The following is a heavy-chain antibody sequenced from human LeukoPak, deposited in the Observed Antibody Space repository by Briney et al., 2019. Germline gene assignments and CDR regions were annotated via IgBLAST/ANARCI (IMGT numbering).Heavy chain of an antibody. V-gene: IGHV4-4*02. Sequence: SETLSLSCAVSGGSISSSNWWSWVRQPPGKGLEWIGEIYHSGSTNYNPSLKSRVTISVDKSKNQFSLKLSSVTAADTAVYYCASLRFLEWLEAFDIWGQGTMVTVSS. CDR1: GGSISSSNW. D-gene: IGHD3-3*01. CDR3: ASLRFLEWLEAFDI. J-gene: IGHJ3*02. CDR2: IYHSGST.